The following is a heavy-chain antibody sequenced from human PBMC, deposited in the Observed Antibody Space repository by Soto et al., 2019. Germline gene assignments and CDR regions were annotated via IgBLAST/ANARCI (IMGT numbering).Heavy chain of an antibody. CDR1: GISLTTGQVG. Sequence: QITLKESGPTLVKPTQTLTLTCTFSGISLTTGQVGVAWIRQRPGEAPEWLALIYGDNDKRYRPSLTTRLTIAKDTSRNRVVLTMTNMDPVDTATYFCDFRPVKEGSPGYLQVWGQGALVTVSS. CDR3: DFRPVKEGSPGYLQV. CDR2: IYGDNDK. D-gene: IGHD3-16*02. J-gene: IGHJ1*01. V-gene: IGHV2-5*02.